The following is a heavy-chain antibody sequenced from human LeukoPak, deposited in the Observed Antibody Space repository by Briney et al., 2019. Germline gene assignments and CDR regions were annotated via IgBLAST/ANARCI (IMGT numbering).Heavy chain of an antibody. CDR3: ARRITGDLRYFDY. J-gene: IGHJ4*02. V-gene: IGHV4-39*01. CDR2: IYYSGST. Sequence: PSETLSLTCTVSGGSISSSSYYWGWIRQPPGKGLEWIGSIYYSGSTYYNPSLKSRVTISVDTSKNQFSLKLSSVTAADTAVYYCARRITGDLRYFDYWSQGTLVTVSS. D-gene: IGHD7-27*01. CDR1: GGSISSSSYY.